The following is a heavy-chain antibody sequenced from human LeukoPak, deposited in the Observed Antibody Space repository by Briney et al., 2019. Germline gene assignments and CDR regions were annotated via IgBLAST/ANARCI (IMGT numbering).Heavy chain of an antibody. CDR3: SXXXXXXXXXXXXXXGXYYFDY. J-gene: IGHJ4*02. Sequence: SETLSLTCTVSGGSISSYYWSWIRQPAGKGLEWIGRIYTSGSTNYNPSLKSRVTISVDTSKNRFSLKLNTVTAADTAVYYCSXXXXXXXXXXXXXXGXYYFDYWGQGTLVTVS. CDR1: GGSISSYY. V-gene: IGHV4-4*07. CDR2: IYTSGST.